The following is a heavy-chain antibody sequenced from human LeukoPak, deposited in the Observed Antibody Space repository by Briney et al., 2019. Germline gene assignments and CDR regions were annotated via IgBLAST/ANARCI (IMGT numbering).Heavy chain of an antibody. D-gene: IGHD3-3*01. CDR3: ARGSRRLLRFLGQSKWFDP. CDR2: IYSGGST. J-gene: IGHJ5*02. V-gene: IGHV3-53*05. Sequence: PGGSLRLSCAASGFTVSSNDMSWVRQAPGKGLECISVIYSGGSTDYADSVKGRLTISRDNSKNTLYLQMNSLRAEDTAVYYCARGSRRLLRFLGQSKWFDPWGQGTLVTVSS. CDR1: GFTVSSND.